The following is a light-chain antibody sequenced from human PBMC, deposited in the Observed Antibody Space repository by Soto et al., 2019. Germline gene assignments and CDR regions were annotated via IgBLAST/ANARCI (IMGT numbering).Light chain of an antibody. CDR2: KAS. J-gene: IGKJ1*01. CDR3: HQYHSFSWT. Sequence: DIQMTQSPSTLSASVGDSVTITCRASQAISSWLAWYQQKPGKAPKLLNYKASRLENGVPSRFSGSGSGTEFTLTITSPQPDDFATYYCHQYHSFSWTFGQGTKVESK. CDR1: QAISSW. V-gene: IGKV1-5*03.